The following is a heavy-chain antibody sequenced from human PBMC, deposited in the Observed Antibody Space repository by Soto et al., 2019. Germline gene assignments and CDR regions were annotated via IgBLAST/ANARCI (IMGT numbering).Heavy chain of an antibody. J-gene: IGHJ4*02. Sequence: SETLSLTCAVYGGSFSGYYWSWIRQPPGKGLEWIGEINHSGSTNYNPSLKSRVTISVDTSKNQFSLKLSSVTAADTAVYYCARGHCSGGSCYQLPFDYWGQGTLVTVSS. CDR3: ARGHCSGGSCYQLPFDY. CDR2: INHSGST. CDR1: GGSFSGYY. D-gene: IGHD2-15*01. V-gene: IGHV4-34*01.